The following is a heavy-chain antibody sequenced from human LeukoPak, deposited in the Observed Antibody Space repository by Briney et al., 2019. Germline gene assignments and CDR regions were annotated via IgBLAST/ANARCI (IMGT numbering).Heavy chain of an antibody. CDR2: INSDGTST. CDR3: GRSGGYSYGHVDY. Sequence: GGSLRLSCAASGFTFSSQWMHWVRQTPGKGLVWISRINSDGTSTKYADSVKGRFTIPRDNAKNTLYLQMNSLRAEDTAVYYCGRSGGYSYGHVDYWGQGSLVTVSS. CDR1: GFTFSSQW. D-gene: IGHD5-18*01. J-gene: IGHJ4*02. V-gene: IGHV3-74*01.